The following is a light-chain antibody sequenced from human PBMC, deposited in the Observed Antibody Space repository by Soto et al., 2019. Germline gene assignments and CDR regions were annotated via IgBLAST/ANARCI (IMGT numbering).Light chain of an antibody. V-gene: IGKV1-17*03. Sequence: DIQMTQSPSAISASVGDRVTITFRASQGINDNLAWFQQKPGQVPKRLIYGAFSLQRGVPSRFSVSGSGTEFTLTISSLQPEDFATYYCLQHNTFPWTFGQGPKVDIK. J-gene: IGKJ1*01. CDR1: QGINDN. CDR2: GAF. CDR3: LQHNTFPWT.